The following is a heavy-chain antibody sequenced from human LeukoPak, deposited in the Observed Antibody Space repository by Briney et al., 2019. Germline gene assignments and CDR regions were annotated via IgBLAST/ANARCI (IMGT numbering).Heavy chain of an antibody. V-gene: IGHV4-38-2*02. CDR1: GYSISSGYY. CDR2: IYYTGST. CDR3: ARGGSSSDY. D-gene: IGHD6-6*01. Sequence: TSSETLSLTCTVSGYSISSGYYWGWLRQPPGKGLEWIGSIYYTGSTYYDPSLKSRVTMSVDTSKNQFSLKLSSVTAADTAVYYCARGGSSSDYWGQGTLVTVSS. J-gene: IGHJ4*02.